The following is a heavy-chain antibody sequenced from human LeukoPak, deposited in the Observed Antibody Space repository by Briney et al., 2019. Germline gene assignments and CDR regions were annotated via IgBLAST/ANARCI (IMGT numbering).Heavy chain of an antibody. Sequence: PGGSLRLSCAASGFTFSSYEMNWVRQAPGKGLEWVSYISSSGSTIYYADSVKGRFTISRDNAKNSLYLQMNSLRAEDTAVYYCARDQMVRGVSTMDVWGKGTTVTISS. J-gene: IGHJ6*04. CDR1: GFTFSSYE. D-gene: IGHD3-10*01. CDR3: ARDQMVRGVSTMDV. V-gene: IGHV3-48*03. CDR2: ISSSGSTI.